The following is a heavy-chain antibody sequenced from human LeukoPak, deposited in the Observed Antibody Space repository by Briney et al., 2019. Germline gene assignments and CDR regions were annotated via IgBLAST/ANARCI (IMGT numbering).Heavy chain of an antibody. Sequence: ASVNVSCKASGYTFTSYDINWVRQATGQGLEWMGWMNPNSGNTGYAQKFQGRVTMTRNTSISTAYMELSSLRSEDTAVYYCARVRTRRWFDPWGQGTLVIVSS. CDR3: ARVRTRRWFDP. J-gene: IGHJ5*02. D-gene: IGHD1-14*01. CDR2: MNPNSGNT. CDR1: GYTFTSYD. V-gene: IGHV1-8*01.